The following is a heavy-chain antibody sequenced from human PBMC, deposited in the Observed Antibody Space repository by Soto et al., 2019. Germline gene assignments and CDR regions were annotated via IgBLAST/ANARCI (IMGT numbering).Heavy chain of an antibody. CDR1: GFTFSSYS. CDR3: ARANYYGSPGDVDY. Sequence: EVQLVESGGGLVQPGGSLRLSCAASGFTFSSYSMNWVRQAPGKGLEWVSYISSSSSTIYYADSVKGRFTISRDNAKNSLYLQINSLRAEDTAVYYCARANYYGSPGDVDYWGQGTLVTVSS. J-gene: IGHJ4*02. D-gene: IGHD3-10*01. V-gene: IGHV3-48*01. CDR2: ISSSSSTI.